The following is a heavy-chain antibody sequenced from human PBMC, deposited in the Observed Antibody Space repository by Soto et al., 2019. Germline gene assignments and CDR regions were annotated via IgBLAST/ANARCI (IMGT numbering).Heavy chain of an antibody. D-gene: IGHD6-19*01. CDR3: ARVGGSGWNFDS. V-gene: IGHV4-34*01. CDR1: GGSFSGYY. Sequence: PSETLSLTCAVYGGSFSGYYWTWIRQPPGTGLECIGCIHHSGKSNYSPSLRSRVTMSVDTSKNQFSLKLNSMTAADTAIYYCARVGGSGWNFDSWGQGILVTVSS. CDR2: IHHSGKS. J-gene: IGHJ4*02.